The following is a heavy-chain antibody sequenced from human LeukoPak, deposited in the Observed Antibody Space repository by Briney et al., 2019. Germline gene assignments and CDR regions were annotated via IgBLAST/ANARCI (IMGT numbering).Heavy chain of an antibody. D-gene: IGHD2-15*01. CDR1: GDSVSSNSAA. CDR3: ARGGGENYCSGGSCYYRVNYFDY. J-gene: IGHJ4*02. CDR2: TYYRYKWYN. Sequence: SQTLSLACAIYGDSVSSNSAAWNWIRQSPSRGLEWLGRTYYRYKWYNDYAVSVKSRITINPDTSKNQFSLQLNSVTPEDTAVYYCARGGGENYCSGGSCYYRVNYFDYWGQGTLVTVSS. V-gene: IGHV6-1*01.